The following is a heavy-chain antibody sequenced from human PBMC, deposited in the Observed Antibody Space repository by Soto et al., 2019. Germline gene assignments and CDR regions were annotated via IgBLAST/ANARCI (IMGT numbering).Heavy chain of an antibody. CDR1: GFSLSTSGMC. CDR3: ARIQITGTPYYYYGMDV. D-gene: IGHD1-20*01. CDR2: IDWDDDK. V-gene: IGHV2-70*01. Sequence: SGPTLVNPTQTLTLTCTFSGFSLSTSGMCVSWIRQPPGKALEWLALIDWDDDKYYSTSLKTRLTISKDTSKNQVVLTMTNMEPVDTATYYCARIQITGTPYYYYGMDVWGQGTTVTVSS. J-gene: IGHJ6*02.